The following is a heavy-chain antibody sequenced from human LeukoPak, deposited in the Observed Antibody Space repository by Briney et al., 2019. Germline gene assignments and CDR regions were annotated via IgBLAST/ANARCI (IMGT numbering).Heavy chain of an antibody. D-gene: IGHD3-16*01. J-gene: IGHJ5*02. CDR2: IYNSGQT. CDR3: ARPDVWITEGFDP. Sequence: SETLSLTCSVPGYSISSGYYCAWIRQSPEQGLQWIGSIYNSGQTFYNPSLESRVTISVDTSKSQFSLRLTSVTAADTAVYYCARPDVWITEGFDPWGQGTLVTVSS. V-gene: IGHV4-38-2*02. CDR1: GYSISSGYY.